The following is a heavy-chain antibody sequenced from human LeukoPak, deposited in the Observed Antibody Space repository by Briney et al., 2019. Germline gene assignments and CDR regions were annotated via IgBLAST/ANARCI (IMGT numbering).Heavy chain of an antibody. CDR1: GYSFTDKY. CDR2: INPKSGGT. J-gene: IGHJ5*02. Sequence: GASVTVSCKASGYSFTDKYMHWLRQAPGQGLAWMGRINPKSGGTNYAQRFRGRVTMTTDTSMSTAYMEVRRLTSDDTAVYYWARAGGRIWCDPWGEGTLVTVSS. CDR3: ARAGGRIWCDP. V-gene: IGHV1-2*02.